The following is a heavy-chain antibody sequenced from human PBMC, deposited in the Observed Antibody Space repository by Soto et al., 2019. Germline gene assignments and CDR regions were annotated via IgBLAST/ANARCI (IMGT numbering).Heavy chain of an antibody. J-gene: IGHJ5*02. D-gene: IGHD6-6*01. CDR2: ISSNGGRT. Sequence: GGSLRLSCSASGFTFSSYAMHWVRQAPGKGLEYVSAISSNGGRTNYADSVNGIFTISRGNSKNTLYLQMSSLRAEVTAVYYWVKDLSSRAARPVGLDHWGQGTLVTVSS. V-gene: IGHV3-64D*09. CDR3: VKDLSSRAARPVGLDH. CDR1: GFTFSSYA.